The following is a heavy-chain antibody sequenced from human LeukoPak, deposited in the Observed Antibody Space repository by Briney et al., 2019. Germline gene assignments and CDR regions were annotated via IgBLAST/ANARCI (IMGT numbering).Heavy chain of an antibody. D-gene: IGHD2-8*02. CDR2: IYYSGST. V-gene: IGHV4-59*08. CDR1: GGSLSSYY. J-gene: IGHJ4*02. CDR3: VTGTWTLYYFDY. Sequence: SETLSLTCTVSGGSLSSYYWSWIRQPPGKGLEWIGYIYYSGSTNYNPSLKSRVTISVDTSKNQFSLKLRSVTAADTAVYYCVTGTWTLYYFDYWGPGTLVSVSS.